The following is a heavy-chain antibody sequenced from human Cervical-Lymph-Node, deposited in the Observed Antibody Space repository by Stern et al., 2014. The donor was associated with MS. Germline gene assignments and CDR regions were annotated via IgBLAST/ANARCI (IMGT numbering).Heavy chain of an antibody. CDR3: AREGIGGAPDY. D-gene: IGHD1-26*01. J-gene: IGHJ4*02. Sequence: VQLVESGPGLVKPSETLSLTCTVSGYSISSGYYWGWIRQPPGKGLEWIGSIYHSGSTYYNPSLKSRVTISVDTSKTQFPLKLSSVTAADTAVYYCAREGIGGAPDYWGQGTLVTVSS. CDR2: IYHSGST. CDR1: GYSISSGYY. V-gene: IGHV4-38-2*02.